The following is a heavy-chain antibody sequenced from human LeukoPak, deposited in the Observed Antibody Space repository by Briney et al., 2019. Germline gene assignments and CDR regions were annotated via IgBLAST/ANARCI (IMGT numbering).Heavy chain of an antibody. CDR3: ARSCDGDCYSDY. D-gene: IGHD2-21*02. CDR2: IGSSSHFR. J-gene: IGHJ4*02. V-gene: IGHV3-21*01. Sequence: GGSLRLSCAASGFTFSNYSMNWVRQAPGKGLEWVSSIGSSSHFRYYADSLKGRVTISRDNAKNSLYLQMNSLRAEDTAVYYCARSCDGDCYSDYWGQGTLVTASS. CDR1: GFTFSNYS.